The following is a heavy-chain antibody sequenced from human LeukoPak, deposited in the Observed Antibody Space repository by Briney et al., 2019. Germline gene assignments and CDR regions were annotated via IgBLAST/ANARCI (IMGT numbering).Heavy chain of an antibody. Sequence: ASVKVSCKASGYTFTIYDINWVRQATGQGLEWMGLINPSGGSTNYAQKLQGRVAMTRDTSTSTVYMELSSLRSEDTAVYYCARGLSITMVRGGQWYYYMDVWGKGTTVSISS. CDR3: ARGLSITMVRGGQWYYYMDV. D-gene: IGHD3-10*01. CDR1: GYTFTIYD. J-gene: IGHJ6*03. CDR2: INPSGGST. V-gene: IGHV1-46*01.